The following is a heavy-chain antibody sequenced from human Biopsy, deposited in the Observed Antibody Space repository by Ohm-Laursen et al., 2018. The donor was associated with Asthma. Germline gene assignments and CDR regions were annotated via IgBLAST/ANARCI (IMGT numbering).Heavy chain of an antibody. CDR2: IHYSGST. D-gene: IGHD2-15*01. Sequence: GTLSLPCTVSVVSIRSYYWTWIRQPPAKGLEWIGNIHYSGSTYSNPSLKSRVTISVDTSKKQISLRLSSVTAADTAVYYCAGFCSGGNCPDHWGQGTLVTVSS. CDR3: AGFCSGGNCPDH. V-gene: IGHV4-59*01. CDR1: VVSIRSYY. J-gene: IGHJ4*02.